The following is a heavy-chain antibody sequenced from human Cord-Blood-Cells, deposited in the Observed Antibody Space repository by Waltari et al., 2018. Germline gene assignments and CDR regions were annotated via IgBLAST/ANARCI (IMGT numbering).Heavy chain of an antibody. CDR3: ARVGIVGAMGYYYYYGMDV. J-gene: IGHJ6*02. Sequence: QVQLVQSGAEVKKPGASVKVSCKASGYTFTSYDINWVRQATGLGLEWMGWMNPNSGNTGYAQKFQGRVTMTRNTSISTAYMELSSLRSEDTAVYYCARVGIVGAMGYYYYYGMDVWGQGTTVTVSS. CDR2: MNPNSGNT. CDR1: GYTFTSYD. V-gene: IGHV1-8*01. D-gene: IGHD1-26*01.